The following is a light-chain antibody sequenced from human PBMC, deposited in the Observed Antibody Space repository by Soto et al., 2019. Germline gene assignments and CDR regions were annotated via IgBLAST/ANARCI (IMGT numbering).Light chain of an antibody. J-gene: IGLJ1*01. V-gene: IGLV2-14*01. CDR2: DVS. CDR1: STDVGGFNY. CDR3: SSYTSSSTYV. Sequence: QSALTQPASVSGSPGQSIAISCTGTSTDVGGFNYVSRYQQHPGKAPKLMIYDVSYRPSGVSDRFSGSKSGSTASLTISGLQAEDEADYYCSSYTSSSTYVFGTGTKVTVL.